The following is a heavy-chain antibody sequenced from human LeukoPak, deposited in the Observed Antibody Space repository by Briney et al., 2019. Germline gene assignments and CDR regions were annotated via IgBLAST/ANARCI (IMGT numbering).Heavy chain of an antibody. V-gene: IGHV3-7*02. D-gene: IGHD3-10*01. CDR3: AVGVYYFDY. Sequence: PGGSLRLSWAASGXTFSSYWVSWVRQAPGKGLEWVANIKQDGSEKYYVDSVKGRFTISRDNAKNSLYLQMNSLRAEDTAVYYCAVGVYYFDYWGQGTLVTVSS. CDR2: IKQDGSEK. J-gene: IGHJ4*02. CDR1: GXTFSSYW.